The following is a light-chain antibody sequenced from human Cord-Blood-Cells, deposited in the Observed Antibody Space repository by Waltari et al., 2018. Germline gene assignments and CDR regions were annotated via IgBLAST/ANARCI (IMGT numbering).Light chain of an antibody. V-gene: IGLV2-14*01. Sequence: QSALTQPASVSGSPGQSITISCTGTSSDVGGYNYVSWYQQHPGKAPKLMIYEVSNRPSGVSNLFSGSKSGNTASLTISGLQAEDEADYYCSSYTSSSTSYVFGTGTKVTVL. CDR2: EVS. CDR3: SSYTSSSTSYV. CDR1: SSDVGGYNY. J-gene: IGLJ1*01.